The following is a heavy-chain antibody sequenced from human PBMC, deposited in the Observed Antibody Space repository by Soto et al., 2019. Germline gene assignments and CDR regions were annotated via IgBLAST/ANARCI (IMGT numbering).Heavy chain of an antibody. Sequence: PSETLSLTCTVSGGSISSGGYYWSWIRQHPGKGLEWIGYIYYSGSTYYNPSLKSRVTISVDTSKNQFSLKLSSVTAADTAVYYCARGGGSFTDAFDIWGQGTMVTVSS. D-gene: IGHD1-26*01. V-gene: IGHV4-31*03. CDR2: IYYSGST. CDR1: GGSISSGGYY. J-gene: IGHJ3*02. CDR3: ARGGGSFTDAFDI.